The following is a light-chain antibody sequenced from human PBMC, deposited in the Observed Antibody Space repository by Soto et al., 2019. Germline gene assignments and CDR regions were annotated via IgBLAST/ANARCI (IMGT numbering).Light chain of an antibody. CDR1: QSISSW. Sequence: DIQMTQSPSTLSASVGDRITITCRASQSISSWLAWFQQKPGKAPKLLIYKASGLESGVPSRFSGSGSGTEFTLTISSLQPDDFATYYCQQYNFYPYTFGQGTKLEIK. CDR3: QQYNFYPYT. CDR2: KAS. V-gene: IGKV1-5*03. J-gene: IGKJ2*01.